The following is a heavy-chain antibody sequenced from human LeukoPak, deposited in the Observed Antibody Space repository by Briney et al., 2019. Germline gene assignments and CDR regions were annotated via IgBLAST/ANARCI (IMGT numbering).Heavy chain of an antibody. CDR3: AKDALDSSGYYLGEYFQH. J-gene: IGHJ1*01. D-gene: IGHD3-22*01. Sequence: PGGSLRLSCADSGFTFSSYAMSWVRQAPGKGLEWVSAISGSGGSTYYADSVKGRFTISRDNSKNTLYLQMNSRRAEDTAVYYCAKDALDSSGYYLGEYFQHWGQGTLVTVSS. V-gene: IGHV3-23*01. CDR2: ISGSGGST. CDR1: GFTFSSYA.